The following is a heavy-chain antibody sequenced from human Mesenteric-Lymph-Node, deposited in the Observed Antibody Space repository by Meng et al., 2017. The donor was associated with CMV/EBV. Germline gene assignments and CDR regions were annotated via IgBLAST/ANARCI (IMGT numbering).Heavy chain of an antibody. V-gene: IGHV3-66*01. CDR1: GFTVSSNH. CDR2: IYSGGST. CDR3: AILPSLYYYYGMDV. J-gene: IGHJ6*02. Sequence: GESLKISCAASGFTVSSNHMSWVRQAPGKGLEWVSVIYSGGSTYYADSVKGRFTISRDNSKNTLYLQMNSLRAEDTAVYYCAILPSLYYYYGMDVWGQGTTVTVSS.